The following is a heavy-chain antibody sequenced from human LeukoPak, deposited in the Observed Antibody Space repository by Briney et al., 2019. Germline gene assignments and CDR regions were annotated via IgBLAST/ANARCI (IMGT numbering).Heavy chain of an antibody. CDR3: ARFYYDSRGYWYYFDY. Sequence: SETLSLTCTVSGGSISSSYWSWIRQPPGKGLEWIGYFYYSGATNYNPSLKSRVTISGDSSKKQFSLKLSSVTAADTAVYYCARFYYDSRGYWYYFDYWGQGTLVTVSS. V-gene: IGHV4-59*08. J-gene: IGHJ4*02. D-gene: IGHD3-22*01. CDR1: GGSISSSY. CDR2: FYYSGAT.